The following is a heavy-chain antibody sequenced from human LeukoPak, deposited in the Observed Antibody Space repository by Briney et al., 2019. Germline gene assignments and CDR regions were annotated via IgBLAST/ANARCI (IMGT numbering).Heavy chain of an antibody. D-gene: IGHD1-26*01. CDR1: GGSISSYY. Sequence: SETLSLTCTVSGGSISSYYWSWTRQPPGKGLEWIGYIYYSGSTNYNPSLKSRVTISVDTSKNQFSLKLSSVTAADTAVYYCARQAVGATDAFDIWGQGTMVTVSS. CDR3: ARQAVGATDAFDI. J-gene: IGHJ3*02. V-gene: IGHV4-59*08. CDR2: IYYSGST.